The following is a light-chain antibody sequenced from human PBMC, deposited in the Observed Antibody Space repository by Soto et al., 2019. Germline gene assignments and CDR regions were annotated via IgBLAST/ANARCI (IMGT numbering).Light chain of an antibody. CDR3: QQYNSYPWA. Sequence: DIQMTQSPSTLSASVGDRVTVTCRASQSISSWLAWYQQKPGKAPKLLIYKASSLESGVPPRFSGSGYGTEFTLTISSLQPDDFATYHCQQYNSYPWAFGQGTKVEIK. J-gene: IGKJ1*01. V-gene: IGKV1-5*03. CDR1: QSISSW. CDR2: KAS.